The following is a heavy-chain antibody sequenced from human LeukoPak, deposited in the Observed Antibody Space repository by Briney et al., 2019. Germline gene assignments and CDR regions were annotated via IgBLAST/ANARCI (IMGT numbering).Heavy chain of an antibody. D-gene: IGHD3-10*01. V-gene: IGHV3-33*06. J-gene: IGHJ4*02. Sequence: GGSLRLSCAASGFTFSSHGIHWVRQAPGRGLEWVAVIWYDGTNKYYEDSVKGRFSISRDDSKNTVYLQMNSLRAEDTAVYYCAKDYRFGELLAAYFDYWGQGTLVTVSS. CDR2: IWYDGTNK. CDR3: AKDYRFGELLAAYFDY. CDR1: GFTFSSHG.